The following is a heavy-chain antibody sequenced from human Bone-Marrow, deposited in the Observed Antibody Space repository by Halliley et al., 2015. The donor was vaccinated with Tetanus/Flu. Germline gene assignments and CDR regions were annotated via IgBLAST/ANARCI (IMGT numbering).Heavy chain of an antibody. CDR3: ARDLMRWEFGYGTSLYSDF. D-gene: IGHD6-13*01. CDR1: GYTFLTYG. V-gene: IGHV1-18*04. Sequence: VQLVQSGAEVRKPGASVKVSCKTSGYTFLTYGINWVRQAPGQGLEWLGWISAYSGNTNSAQKLQGRLTMTTDTSTYTAYLDLRSLRSDDTAVYYCARDLMRWEFGYGTSLYSDFWGQGTLVTVSS. J-gene: IGHJ4*02. CDR2: ISAYSGNT.